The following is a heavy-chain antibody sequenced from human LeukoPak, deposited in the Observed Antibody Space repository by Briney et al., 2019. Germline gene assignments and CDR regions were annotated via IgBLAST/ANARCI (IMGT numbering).Heavy chain of an antibody. Sequence: GASVKVSCKASGGTFSSYAISWVRQAPGQGLEWMGGTIPIFGTANYAQKFQGRVTITADESTSTAYMELSSLRSEDTAVYYCAREQFSAAPQDAFDNWGQGTMVTVSS. CDR1: GGTFSSYA. CDR3: AREQFSAAPQDAFDN. V-gene: IGHV1-69*01. J-gene: IGHJ3*02. D-gene: IGHD2-15*01. CDR2: TIPIFGTA.